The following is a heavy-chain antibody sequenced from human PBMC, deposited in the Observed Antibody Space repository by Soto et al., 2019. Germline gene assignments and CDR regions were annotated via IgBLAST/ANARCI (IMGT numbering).Heavy chain of an antibody. CDR2: ISSSSSYI. CDR3: ARYDSSGYYWPYYYYGMDV. D-gene: IGHD3-22*01. J-gene: IGHJ6*01. CDR1: GFTFSTYS. V-gene: IGHV3-21*01. Sequence: ESGGGLVKPGGSLRLSCAASGFTFSTYSMNWVRQAPGKGLEWVSSISSSSSYIYYADSVKGRFTISRDNAKNSLYLQMNSMRAEDTAVYYCARYDSSGYYWPYYYYGMDVW.